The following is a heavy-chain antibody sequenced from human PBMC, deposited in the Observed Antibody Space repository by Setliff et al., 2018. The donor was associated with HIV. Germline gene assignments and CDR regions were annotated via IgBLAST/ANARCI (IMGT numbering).Heavy chain of an antibody. J-gene: IGHJ3*02. CDR2: NSPYNGNT. Sequence: CKASGYTFNSYGISWVRQAPGQGLEWMGWNSPYNGNTKFGQKLQGRVTMTTDTSTSTGYMELRSLRSDDTAMYYCARGGSLFTMTTHPFDIWGQGTMVTVSS. D-gene: IGHD3-22*01. V-gene: IGHV1-18*01. CDR1: GYTFNSYG. CDR3: ARGGSLFTMTTHPFDI.